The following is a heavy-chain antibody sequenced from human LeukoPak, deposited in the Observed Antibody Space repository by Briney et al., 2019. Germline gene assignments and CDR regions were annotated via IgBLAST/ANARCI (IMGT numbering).Heavy chain of an antibody. CDR1: GGSFSGYY. CDR2: INHSGST. V-gene: IGHV4-34*01. D-gene: IGHD3-3*01. J-gene: IGHJ6*03. CDR3: ARGYDFWSGSFYYYYYMDV. Sequence: PSETLSLTCAVYGGSFSGYYWSWIRQPPGKGLGWIGEINHSGSTNYNPSLKSRVTISVDTSKDQFSLKLSSVTAADTAVYYCARGYDFWSGSFYYYYYMDVWGKGTTVTVSS.